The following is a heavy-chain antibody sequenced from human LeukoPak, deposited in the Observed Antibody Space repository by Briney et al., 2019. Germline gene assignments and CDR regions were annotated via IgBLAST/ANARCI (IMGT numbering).Heavy chain of an antibody. V-gene: IGHV4-59*01. CDR1: GGSINNYY. CDR3: ASDSSTVTTRHFDY. Sequence: SETLSLTCTVSGGSINNYYWTWIRQPPGKGLEGIGYVYYTGSTYYNPSLKSRVTISVDSSKNQFSLKLNSVTAVDTAVYSCASDSSTVTTRHFDYWGQGTLVTVSS. CDR2: VYYTGST. D-gene: IGHD4-17*01. J-gene: IGHJ4*02.